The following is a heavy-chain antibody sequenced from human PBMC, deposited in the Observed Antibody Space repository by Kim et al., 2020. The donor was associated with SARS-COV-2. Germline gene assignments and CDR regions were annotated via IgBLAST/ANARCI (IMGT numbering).Heavy chain of an antibody. V-gene: IGHV3-21*01. Sequence: ADSVKGRFTISRDNAKNSLYLQMNSLRAEDTAVYYCARDEGLGPRGWFDPWGQGTLVTVSS. D-gene: IGHD3-16*01. J-gene: IGHJ5*02. CDR3: ARDEGLGPRGWFDP.